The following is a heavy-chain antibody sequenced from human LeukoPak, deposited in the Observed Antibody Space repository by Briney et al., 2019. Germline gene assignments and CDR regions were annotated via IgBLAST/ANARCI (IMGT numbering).Heavy chain of an antibody. D-gene: IGHD5-12*01. J-gene: IGHJ4*02. CDR2: ISGSGGST. Sequence: PGGSLRLSCAASGFTFSSYEMNWVRQAPGKGLEWVSAISGSGGSTYYADSVKGRFTISRDNSKNTLYLQMNSLRAEDTAVYYCAKEGGYSGYDYSRYFDYWGQGTLVTVSS. V-gene: IGHV3-23*01. CDR3: AKEGGYSGYDYSRYFDY. CDR1: GFTFSSYE.